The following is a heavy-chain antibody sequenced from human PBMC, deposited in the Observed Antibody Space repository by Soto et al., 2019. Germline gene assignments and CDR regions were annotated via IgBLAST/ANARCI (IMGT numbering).Heavy chain of an antibody. D-gene: IGHD2-2*01. Sequence: SETLSLTCAVYGGSFSGYYWSWIRQPPGNGLEWIGEINHSGSTNYNPSLKSRVTISVDTSKNQFSLKLSSVTAADTAVYYCARGHCSSTSCYSVPGMDVWGQGTTVTVSS. V-gene: IGHV4-34*01. CDR3: ARGHCSSTSCYSVPGMDV. CDR1: GGSFSGYY. CDR2: INHSGST. J-gene: IGHJ6*02.